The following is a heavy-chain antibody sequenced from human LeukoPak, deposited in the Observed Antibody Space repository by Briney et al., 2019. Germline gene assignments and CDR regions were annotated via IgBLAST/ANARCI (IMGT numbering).Heavy chain of an antibody. J-gene: IGHJ4*02. V-gene: IGHV1-69*06. D-gene: IGHD6-19*01. CDR1: GGTFSSYA. CDR2: IIPIFGTA. Sequence: SVKVSCKASGGTFSSYAISWVRQAPGQGLEWMGGIIPIFGTANYAQKFQGRVTITADKSTSTAYMELSSLRSEDTAVYYCARRRISNGWYPFFDYWGQGTLVTVSS. CDR3: ARRRISNGWYPFFDY.